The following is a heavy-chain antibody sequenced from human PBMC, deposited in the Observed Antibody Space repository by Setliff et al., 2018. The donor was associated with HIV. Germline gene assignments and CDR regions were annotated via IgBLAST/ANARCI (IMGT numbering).Heavy chain of an antibody. J-gene: IGHJ3*02. CDR2: IYWNDDE. CDR3: AHFQTYYYDDSGSLDAFDI. D-gene: IGHD3-22*01. Sequence: ESGPTLVNPTQTLTLTCSFSGFSLRTGGVGVGWVRQPPGKALEWLELIYWNDDERYSPSLESRLTIPKDTSKNQVVLTMTNMDPVDTATYYCAHFQTYYYDDSGSLDAFDIWGQGTMVTVSS. CDR1: GFSLRTGGVG. V-gene: IGHV2-5*01.